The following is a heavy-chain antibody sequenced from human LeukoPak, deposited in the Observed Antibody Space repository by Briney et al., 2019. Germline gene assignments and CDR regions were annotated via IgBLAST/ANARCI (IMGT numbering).Heavy chain of an antibody. CDR1: GFTFGEYA. J-gene: IGHJ4*02. CDR2: IRIKGYGGTT. CDR3: TTDPSGFDY. D-gene: IGHD2-15*01. Sequence: PGGSLRLSCTASGFTFGEYAMSWVRQAPGKGLEWVGFIRIKGYGGTTDYAAPVKGRFTISRDDSKNTLYLQMNSLKTEDTAVYYCTTDPSGFDYWGQGTLVTVSS. V-gene: IGHV3-49*04.